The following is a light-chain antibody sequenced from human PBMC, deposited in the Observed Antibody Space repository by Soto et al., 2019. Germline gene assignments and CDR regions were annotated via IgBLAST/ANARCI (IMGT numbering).Light chain of an antibody. CDR3: MQALQTPPWT. CDR1: QSLLHSNGYNY. J-gene: IGKJ1*01. CDR2: FGS. Sequence: DIVMTQSPLSLPVTPGEQASISCRSSQSLLHSNGYNYLDWYLQKPGQSPQLLIYFGSNRASGVPDRFSGSGSGTDFTLKISRVEADDVGVYYCMQALQTPPWTFGQGTKVEI. V-gene: IGKV2-28*01.